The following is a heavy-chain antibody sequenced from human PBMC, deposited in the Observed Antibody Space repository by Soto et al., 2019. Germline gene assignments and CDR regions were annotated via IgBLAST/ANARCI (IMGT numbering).Heavy chain of an antibody. J-gene: IGHJ5*02. CDR1: GGTFSNYA. D-gene: IGHD5-12*01. V-gene: IGHV1-69*15. Sequence: QVQLMQSGAEVKKPGSSVKVSCKASGGTFSNYAITWVRQAPGQGLEWLGRIIPIFGTANYAQKFQGRVTITADEFTTTAYMELSSLRSDDTDVYYCAKDGGRDGYFGTWFDPWGHGTLVTVSS. CDR3: AKDGGRDGYFGTWFDP. CDR2: IIPIFGTA.